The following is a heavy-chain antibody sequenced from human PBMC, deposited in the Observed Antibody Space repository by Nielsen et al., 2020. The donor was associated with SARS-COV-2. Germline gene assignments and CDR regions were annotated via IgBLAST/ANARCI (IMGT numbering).Heavy chain of an antibody. V-gene: IGHV3-9*01. CDR1: GFTFDDYA. D-gene: IGHD1-26*01. CDR3: AKGREGATIGIFDY. Sequence: GGSLRLSCAASGFTFDDYAMHWVRQAPGKGLEWVSGISWNSGSIGYADSVKGRFTISRDNAKNSLYLQMNSLRAEDTALYYCAKGREGATIGIFDYWGQGTLVTVSS. J-gene: IGHJ4*02. CDR2: ISWNSGSI.